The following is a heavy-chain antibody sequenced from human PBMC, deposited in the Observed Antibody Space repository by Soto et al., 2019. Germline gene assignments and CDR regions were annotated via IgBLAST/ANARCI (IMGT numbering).Heavy chain of an antibody. CDR1: GYPFTSYG. CDR2: INAGNGNT. Sequence: GASVKVSCKDSGYPFTSYGISWVRQAPGQRLEWMGWINAGNGNTKYSQKFQGRVTITRDTSASTAYMELSSLRSEDTAVYYCAREGGRYYDSSGPHDAFDIWGQGTMVTVSS. J-gene: IGHJ3*02. V-gene: IGHV1-3*01. D-gene: IGHD3-22*01. CDR3: AREGGRYYDSSGPHDAFDI.